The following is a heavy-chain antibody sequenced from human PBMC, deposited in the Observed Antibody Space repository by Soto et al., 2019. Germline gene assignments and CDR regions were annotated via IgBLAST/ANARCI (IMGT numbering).Heavy chain of an antibody. J-gene: IGHJ4*02. CDR1: RYSINNNNW. V-gene: IGHV4-4*02. Sequence: LRETLSLTCDVSRYSINNNNWWSLVRQPPGGGLEWIGELHHGGSTNYNPSLESRVTFSVDISKNQFFLKLSSVTAADTAVYYCTKNSAYALDYWGQGTLVTVSS. CDR2: LHHGGST. D-gene: IGHD5-12*01. CDR3: TKNSAYALDY.